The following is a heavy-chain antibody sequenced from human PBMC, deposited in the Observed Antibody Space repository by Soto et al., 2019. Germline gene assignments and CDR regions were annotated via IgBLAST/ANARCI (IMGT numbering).Heavy chain of an antibody. CDR1: GFTFSSND. Sequence: EVQLVESGGGVIQPGGSLRLSCAASGFTFSSNDMNWVRQAPGKGLEWVSLIYSGGSTYYADSVKGRFTISRDNSKNTLYLQMSSRRAEDTAVYYCATRPLLPGAPWGQGTMVTVSS. CDR2: IYSGGST. J-gene: IGHJ3*01. D-gene: IGHD3-22*01. V-gene: IGHV3-53*01. CDR3: ATRPLLPGAP.